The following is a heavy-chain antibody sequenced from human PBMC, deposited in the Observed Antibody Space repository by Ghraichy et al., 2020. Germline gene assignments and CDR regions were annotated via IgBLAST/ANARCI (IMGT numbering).Heavy chain of an antibody. CDR2: GSAYNGNT. V-gene: IGHV1-18*01. D-gene: IGHD3-3*01. J-gene: IGHJ4*02. CDR1: GYTFTSYG. Sequence: ASVKVSCKASGYTFTSYGISWVRQAPGQGLEWMGWGSAYNGNTNYAQKLQGRVTMTTDTTTSTAYMELRSLRSDDTTGYHCAGESVEGNDFWNGYSNYWGLGALVNVYS. CDR3: AGESVEGNDFWNGYSNY.